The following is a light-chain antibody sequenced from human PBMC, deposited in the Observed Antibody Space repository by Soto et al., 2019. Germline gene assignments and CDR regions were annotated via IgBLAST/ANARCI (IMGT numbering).Light chain of an antibody. J-gene: IGLJ2*01. CDR1: SSNIGNNY. CDR2: DNN. Sequence: QAVVTQPPSVSAAPGQKVTISCSGSSSNIGNNYVSWYQQLPGTAPKLLIYDNNKRPSGTPDRFSGSKSGTSATLGITGLQTGDEADYYCGTWDSSLSGVVFGGGTKLTVL. V-gene: IGLV1-51*01. CDR3: GTWDSSLSGVV.